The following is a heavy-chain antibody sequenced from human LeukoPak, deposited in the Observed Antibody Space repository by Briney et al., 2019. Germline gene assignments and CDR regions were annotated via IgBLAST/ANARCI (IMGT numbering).Heavy chain of an antibody. CDR1: GYTFTSYD. V-gene: IGHV1-8*01. CDR2: MNPNSGNT. Sequence: GASVKVSCKASGYTFTSYDINWVRQATGQGLEWMGWMNPNSGNTGYAQKFQGRVTMTRNTSISTAYMELGSLRSEDTAVYYCARISYGDYGYPYDYWGQGTLVTVSS. D-gene: IGHD4-17*01. J-gene: IGHJ4*02. CDR3: ARISYGDYGYPYDY.